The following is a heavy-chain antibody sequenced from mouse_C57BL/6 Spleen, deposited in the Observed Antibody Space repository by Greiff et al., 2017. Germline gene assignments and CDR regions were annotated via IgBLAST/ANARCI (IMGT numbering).Heavy chain of an antibody. CDR3: IYEYAGYYAMDY. CDR1: GYTFTSYG. Sequence: QVQLQQSGAELARPGASVKLSCKASGYTFTSYGISWVKQRTGQGLEWIGEIYPRSGNTYYNEKFKGKATLTADKSSSTAYMELRSLTSVYSAVYFCIYEYAGYYAMDYWGLGTSVTVSS. J-gene: IGHJ4*01. V-gene: IGHV1-81*01. D-gene: IGHD2-4*01. CDR2: IYPRSGNT.